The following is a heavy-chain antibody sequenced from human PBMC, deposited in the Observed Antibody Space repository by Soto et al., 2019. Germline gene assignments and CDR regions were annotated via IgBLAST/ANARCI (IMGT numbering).Heavy chain of an antibody. D-gene: IGHD4-17*01. CDR1: GYTFTSYG. J-gene: IGHJ3*02. Sequence: GASVKVSCEASGYTFTSYGISWVRQAPGQGLEWMGWISAYNGNTNYAQKLQGRVTMTTDTSTSTAYMELRSPRSDDTAVYYCARQKDDYGDPYAFDIWGQGTMVTVSS. CDR3: ARQKDDYGDPYAFDI. CDR2: ISAYNGNT. V-gene: IGHV1-18*01.